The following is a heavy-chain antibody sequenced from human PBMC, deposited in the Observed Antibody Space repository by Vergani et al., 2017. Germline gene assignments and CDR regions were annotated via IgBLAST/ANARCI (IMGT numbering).Heavy chain of an antibody. V-gene: IGHV3-9*01. CDR1: GFTLDDYA. CDR3: ARDRASDAFDI. Sequence: EVQLVESGGGLVQPGRSLRLSCAASGFTLDDYAMHWARQAPGKGLKWVSGISRNRGSIGYADSVKGRFTISRDSAKNSLYLQMNSLRAEDTALYYCARDRASDAFDIWGQGTMVTVSS. CDR2: ISRNRGSI. J-gene: IGHJ3*02.